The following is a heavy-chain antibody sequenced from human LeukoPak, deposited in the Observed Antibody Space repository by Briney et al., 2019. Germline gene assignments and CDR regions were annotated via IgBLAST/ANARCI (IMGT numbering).Heavy chain of an antibody. CDR1: GGSFSGYY. Sequence: SETLSLTCAVYGGSFSGYYWSWIRQPPGKGLEWIGEINRSGSTNYNPSLKSRVTISVDTSKNQFSLKLSSVTAADTAVYYCARRGSSGWYYRYFQHWGQGTLVTVSS. V-gene: IGHV4-34*01. CDR2: INRSGST. D-gene: IGHD6-19*01. J-gene: IGHJ1*01. CDR3: ARRGSSGWYYRYFQH.